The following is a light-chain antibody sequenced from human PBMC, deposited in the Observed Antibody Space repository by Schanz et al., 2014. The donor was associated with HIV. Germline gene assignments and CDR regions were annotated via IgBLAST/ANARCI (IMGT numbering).Light chain of an antibody. CDR2: GAS. CDR1: QSVSSN. CDR3: QHYGSSLWT. Sequence: EIVMTQSPATLSLSPGERATLSCRASQSVSSNLAWYQQKPRQAPRLLIYGASNRATGISDRFSGSGSGTDFTLTITRLEPEDFAVYYCQHYGSSLWTFGQGTKVEIK. J-gene: IGKJ1*01. V-gene: IGKV3-20*01.